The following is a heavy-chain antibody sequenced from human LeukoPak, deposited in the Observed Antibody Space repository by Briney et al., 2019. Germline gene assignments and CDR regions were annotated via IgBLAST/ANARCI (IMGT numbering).Heavy chain of an antibody. CDR2: ITGSGVST. Sequence: PGGSLRLSCAASGFTFSNYAMNWVRQAPGKGLEWVSTITGSGVSTYYADSVKGRFTISRDNSKNTLYLQMSSLRAEDTAVYYCAKDPDGQYTYSWYFTDYWGQGTLVTVSS. CDR1: GFTFSNYA. CDR3: AKDPDGQYTYSWYFTDY. J-gene: IGHJ4*02. D-gene: IGHD6-13*01. V-gene: IGHV3-23*01.